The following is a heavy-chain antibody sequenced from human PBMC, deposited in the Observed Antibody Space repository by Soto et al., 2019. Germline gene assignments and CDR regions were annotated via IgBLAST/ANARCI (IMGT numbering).Heavy chain of an antibody. Sequence: VGSLRLSCAASGFTVSSNYMSWVRQAPGKGLEWVSVIYSGGSTYYADSVKGRFTISRDNSKNTLYLQMNSLRAEDTAVYYCARDFDVLDAFDIWGQGTMVTVSS. CDR3: ARDFDVLDAFDI. CDR1: GFTVSSNY. CDR2: IYSGGST. J-gene: IGHJ3*02. V-gene: IGHV3-66*01. D-gene: IGHD3-16*01.